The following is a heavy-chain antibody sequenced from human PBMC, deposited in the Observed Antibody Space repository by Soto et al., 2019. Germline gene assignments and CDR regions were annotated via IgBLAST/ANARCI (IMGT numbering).Heavy chain of an antibody. Sequence: SETLSLTCTVSGGSISSYYWSWIRQPPGKGLEWIGYIYYSGSTNYNPSLKSRVTISVDTSKNQFSLKLSSVTAADTAVYYCARGGGYYGSGSYYNPDYYYYGMDVWGQGTTVTVSS. CDR2: IYYSGST. J-gene: IGHJ6*02. D-gene: IGHD3-10*01. CDR1: GGSISSYY. CDR3: ARGGGYYGSGSYYNPDYYYYGMDV. V-gene: IGHV4-59*01.